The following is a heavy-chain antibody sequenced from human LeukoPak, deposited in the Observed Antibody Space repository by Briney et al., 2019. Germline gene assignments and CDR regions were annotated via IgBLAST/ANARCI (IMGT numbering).Heavy chain of an antibody. D-gene: IGHD3-9*01. CDR1: GFTFSSYS. V-gene: IGHV3-48*01. Sequence: PGGSLRLSCAASGFTFSSYSMNWVRQAPGKGLEWVSYISSSSSTIYYADSVKGRFTISRDNAKNSLYLQMNSLRAEDTAVYYCARDLAPPRYFDWLLDDYWGQGTLVTVSS. CDR2: ISSSSSTI. J-gene: IGHJ4*02. CDR3: ARDLAPPRYFDWLLDDY.